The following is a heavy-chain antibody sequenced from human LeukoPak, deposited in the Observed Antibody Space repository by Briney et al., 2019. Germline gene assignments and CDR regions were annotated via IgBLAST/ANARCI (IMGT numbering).Heavy chain of an antibody. D-gene: IGHD5-18*01. J-gene: IGHJ4*02. CDR1: GFTFSSYA. CDR2: ISSSSTYI. CDR3: ARGYSYNEDY. V-gene: IGHV3-21*01. Sequence: SGGSLRLSCAASGFTFSSYAMSWVRQAPGKGLEWVSSISSSSTYIYYADSVKGRFTISRDNAKNSLYLQMNSLRAEDTAVYYCARGYSYNEDYWGQGTLVTVSS.